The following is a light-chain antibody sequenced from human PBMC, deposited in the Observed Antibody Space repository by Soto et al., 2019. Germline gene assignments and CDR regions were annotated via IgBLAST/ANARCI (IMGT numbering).Light chain of an antibody. V-gene: IGLV1-40*01. CDR3: AVWDDSLNGRV. J-gene: IGLJ3*02. CDR2: TNI. CDR1: SSNIGTGYD. Sequence: QSVLTQPPSVSGAPGQRVTISCTGSSSNIGTGYDVHWYQQLPGAAPKLLIYTNINRPSGVPDRFSGSKSGTSASLAITGIQAEDEADYYCAVWDDSLNGRVFGGGTKLTVL.